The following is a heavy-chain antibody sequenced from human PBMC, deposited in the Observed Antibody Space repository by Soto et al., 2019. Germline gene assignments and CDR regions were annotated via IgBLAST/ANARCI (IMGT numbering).Heavy chain of an antibody. Sequence: GGSQILSCAASGFTFSDYWMSWVRQAPGKGLEWVANIKQDGSDKYYADSVNGRFTISRDNAKNSLHLQMNSLRDEDSAVYYCARDGVITFGGVIVLDYWGQGTLVTVSS. CDR2: IKQDGSDK. J-gene: IGHJ4*02. CDR3: ARDGVITFGGVIVLDY. D-gene: IGHD3-16*02. CDR1: GFTFSDYW. V-gene: IGHV3-7*01.